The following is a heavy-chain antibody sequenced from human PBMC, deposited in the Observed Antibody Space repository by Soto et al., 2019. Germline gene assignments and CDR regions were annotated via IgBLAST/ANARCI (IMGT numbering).Heavy chain of an antibody. CDR3: AGEDTAMVTDY. V-gene: IGHV1-69*06. D-gene: IGHD5-18*01. Sequence: SVKVSCKASGGTLSNYAISWLRQAPGQGLEWMGGIIPIFGTANYAQKFQGRVTITADKSTSTAYMELSSLRSEDTAVYYCAGEDTAMVTDYWGQGTLVTVSS. J-gene: IGHJ4*02. CDR2: IIPIFGTA. CDR1: GGTLSNYA.